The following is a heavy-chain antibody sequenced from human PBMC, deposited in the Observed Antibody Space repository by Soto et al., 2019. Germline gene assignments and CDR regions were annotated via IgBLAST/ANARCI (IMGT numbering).Heavy chain of an antibody. CDR1: GGSINSYY. CDR3: ARDKGRYDSGMDV. J-gene: IGHJ6*02. Sequence: PSETLSLTCTGSGGSINSYYWSWIRQPPGKGLEWIGYTFYSGSTKYNPSLKSRATISVDRSKTHFSLNLSSVTAADTAVYYRARDKGRYDSGMDVWGQGTTVTVSS. V-gene: IGHV4-59*01. CDR2: TFYSGST. D-gene: IGHD3-9*01.